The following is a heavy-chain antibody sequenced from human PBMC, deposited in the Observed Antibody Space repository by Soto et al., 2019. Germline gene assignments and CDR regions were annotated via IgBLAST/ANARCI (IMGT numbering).Heavy chain of an antibody. Sequence: SVKVSCKASGGTFSSYAISWVRQAPGQGLEWMGGIIPIFGTANYAQKFQGRVTITADESTSTAYMELSSLRSEDTAVYYCARPGIAALGPFHYYGMDVWGQGTTVTVSS. CDR2: IIPIFGTA. J-gene: IGHJ6*02. CDR3: ARPGIAALGPFHYYGMDV. D-gene: IGHD6-13*01. V-gene: IGHV1-69*13. CDR1: GGTFSSYA.